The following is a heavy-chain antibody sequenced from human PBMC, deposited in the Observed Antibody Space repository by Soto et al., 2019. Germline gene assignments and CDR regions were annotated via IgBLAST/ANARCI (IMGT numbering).Heavy chain of an antibody. CDR3: ARAEAAGFDYCYGMEV. D-gene: IGHD2-15*01. CDR2: IDWDDDK. V-gene: IGHV2-70*11. J-gene: IGHJ6*02. CDR1: GFSLSTSGMC. Sequence: SGPTLVNPTQTLTLTFTFSGFSLSTSGMCVSWIRQPPGKALEWLARIDWDDDKYYSTSLKTRLTISKDTSKNQVVLTMTNMDPVDTATYYCARAEAAGFDYCYGMEVWGQGTTVSVSS.